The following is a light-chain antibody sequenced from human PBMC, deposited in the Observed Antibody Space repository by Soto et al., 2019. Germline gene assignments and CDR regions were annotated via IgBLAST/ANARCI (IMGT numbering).Light chain of an antibody. CDR2: ANS. CDR3: QSYDSSLSGSHVV. Sequence: QSVLTQPPSVSGAPGQRVTISCTGSSSNIGAGYDVHWYQQLPGTAPKLLIYANSNRPSGVPDRFSGSKSGTSASLAITGLQAEDEADYYCQSYDSSLSGSHVVFGGGTQLTVL. CDR1: SSNIGAGYD. J-gene: IGLJ2*01. V-gene: IGLV1-40*01.